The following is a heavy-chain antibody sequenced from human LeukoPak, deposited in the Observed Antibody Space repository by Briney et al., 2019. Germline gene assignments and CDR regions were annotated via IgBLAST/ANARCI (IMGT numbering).Heavy chain of an antibody. D-gene: IGHD1-26*01. CDR1: GHTLKDLS. CDR3: STETAGSY. Sequence: GASVKVSCKAFGHTLKDLSIHWVRQAPGKGLEWLGGFDPEDDERMYAPKFQGRVTVTEDNSIDTAYMELTSLSSDDTGVYYCSTETAGSYWGQGTLVTVSS. V-gene: IGHV1-24*01. CDR2: FDPEDDER. J-gene: IGHJ4*02.